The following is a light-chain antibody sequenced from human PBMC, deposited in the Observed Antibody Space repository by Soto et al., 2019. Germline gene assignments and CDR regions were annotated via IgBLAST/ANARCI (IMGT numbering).Light chain of an antibody. CDR3: SSYGGSNTVV. Sequence: QSALTQPPSASGSPGQSVTISCTGSSSDVGGYNYVSWYQQHPGKAPKLMIYEVSKRPSGVPDRLSGSKSGNTASLTVSGLXXXXXXDYYCSSYGGSNTVVFGGGTKVTVL. V-gene: IGLV2-8*01. CDR2: EVS. J-gene: IGLJ2*01. CDR1: SSDVGGYNY.